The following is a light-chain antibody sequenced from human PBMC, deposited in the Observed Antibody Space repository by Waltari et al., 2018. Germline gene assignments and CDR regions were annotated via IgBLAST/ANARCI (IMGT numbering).Light chain of an antibody. J-gene: IGLJ3*02. V-gene: IGLV2-23*01. CDR3: CSYAGSRTPWV. Sequence: QSALTQPAPVSGPPGQSITISCTGSSSDVGNYNFVSCYQQHPDEAPKLVISEGSKRPSGISIRFSGSKSGNTASLTISRLQAEDEADYYCCSYAGSRTPWVFGGGTRVTVL. CDR2: EGS. CDR1: SSDVGNYNF.